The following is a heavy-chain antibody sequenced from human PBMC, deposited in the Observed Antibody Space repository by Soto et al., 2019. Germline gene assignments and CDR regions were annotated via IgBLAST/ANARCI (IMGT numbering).Heavy chain of an antibody. V-gene: IGHV4-38-2*02. D-gene: IGHD3-16*01. CDR2: IYHSGST. J-gene: IGHJ3*02. CDR1: VYCFHTAYY. CDR3: ARDWGSPPGPHAYDI. Sequence: ETLSLTGAASVYCFHTAYYWACLRLHPAKGLEWIGSIYHSGSTYYNPSFKSPVSISVDTSKNQVSLKLSSVTAAGAAVYYCARDWGSPPGPHAYDICGQGTMVTVSS.